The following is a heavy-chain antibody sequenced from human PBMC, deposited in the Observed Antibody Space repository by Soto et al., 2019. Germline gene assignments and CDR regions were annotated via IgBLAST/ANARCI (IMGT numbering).Heavy chain of an antibody. CDR2: ISSGGST. V-gene: IGHV3-53*01. CDR1: GFTVSSNY. D-gene: IGHD3-22*01. CDR3: ARDYDTDSSGRGYYYYGMDV. Sequence: PGGSLILSCAASGFTVSSNYMSWFRQAPGKGLEWVSVISSGGSTYYADSVKGRFTISRDNSKNMLYLQMNSLRAEDTAVYYCARDYDTDSSGRGYYYYGMDVWGQGTTVTVYS. J-gene: IGHJ6*02.